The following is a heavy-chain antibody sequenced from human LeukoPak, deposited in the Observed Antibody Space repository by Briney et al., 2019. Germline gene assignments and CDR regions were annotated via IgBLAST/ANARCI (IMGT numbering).Heavy chain of an antibody. Sequence: ASVKISCKAPGNTFAGHNIHWMRQAPGQGLELMGWINPDRGGTDYARQFQGRVTMTSDTSIRAAYMELSSLVSEDSAVYFCAISIQAAAIPAFDYWGQGTLVTVSS. V-gene: IGHV1-2*02. CDR1: GNTFAGHN. CDR3: AISIQAAAIPAFDY. CDR2: INPDRGGT. J-gene: IGHJ4*02. D-gene: IGHD6-25*01.